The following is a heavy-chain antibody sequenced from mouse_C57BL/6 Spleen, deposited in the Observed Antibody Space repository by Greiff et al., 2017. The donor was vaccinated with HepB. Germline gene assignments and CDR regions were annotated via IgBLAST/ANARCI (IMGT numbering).Heavy chain of an antibody. CDR3: ARGSTTVVGDY. D-gene: IGHD1-1*01. CDR2: IYPGDGDT. J-gene: IGHJ2*01. CDR1: GYAFSSSW. Sequence: VQLQQSGPELVKPGASVKIPCKASGYAFSSSWMNWVKQRPGKGLEWIGRIYPGDGDTNYNGKFKGKATLTADKSSSTAYMQLSSLTSEDSAVYFCARGSTTVVGDYWGQGTTLTVSA. V-gene: IGHV1-82*01.